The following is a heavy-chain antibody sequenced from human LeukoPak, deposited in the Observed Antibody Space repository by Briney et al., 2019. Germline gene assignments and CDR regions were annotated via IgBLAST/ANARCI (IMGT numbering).Heavy chain of an antibody. CDR3: ARVPSGYYVDY. V-gene: IGHV4-38-2*01. CDR2: IYPSGST. J-gene: IGHJ4*02. Sequence: PSETLSLTCAVSGYSISRGYYWAWFRQPPGKGLEWSGSIYPSGSTYYNPSLKSRVTISVDTSKNQFSLKLSSVTAADTAVYYCARVPSGYYVDYWGQGTLVTVSS. D-gene: IGHD3-3*01. CDR1: GYSISRGYY.